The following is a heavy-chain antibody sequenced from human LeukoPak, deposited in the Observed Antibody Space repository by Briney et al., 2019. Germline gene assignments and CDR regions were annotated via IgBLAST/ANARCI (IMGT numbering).Heavy chain of an antibody. Sequence: SETLSLTRTVSGGSISSGSHYWSWTRQHPGKGLEWIGYIYNSGTTFYDPSLKRRITMSVDTSKNQFSLKLSSVTAADTAVYYCARGASGEGYWGQGTLVTVSS. J-gene: IGHJ4*02. CDR3: ARGASGEGY. CDR2: IYNSGTT. V-gene: IGHV4-31*03. CDR1: GGSISSGSHY. D-gene: IGHD3-10*01.